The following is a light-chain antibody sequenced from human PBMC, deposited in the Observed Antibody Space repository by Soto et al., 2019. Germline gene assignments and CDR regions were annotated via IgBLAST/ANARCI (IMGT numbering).Light chain of an antibody. Sequence: EIVLTQSPGTLSLSPGERATLSCRASQSLTTNYLAWYQQKPGQAPRLLIYDASSRATGIPDRFSGSGSGTDFTLTIARLEPEDFAVFYCQQGVTLGGGTKVEIK. CDR3: QQGVT. J-gene: IGKJ4*01. CDR1: QSLTTNY. V-gene: IGKV3-20*01. CDR2: DAS.